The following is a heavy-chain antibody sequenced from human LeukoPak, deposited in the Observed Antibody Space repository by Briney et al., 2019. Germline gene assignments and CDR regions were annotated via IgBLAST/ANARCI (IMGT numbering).Heavy chain of an antibody. J-gene: IGHJ4*02. CDR2: ISWNSGSI. V-gene: IGHV3-9*01. CDR1: VFTFDDYA. D-gene: IGHD6-13*01. Sequence: PGGSLRLSCAASVFTFDDYAMHWVRQAPGKGLEWVSGISWNSGSIGYADSVKGRFTISRDNAKNSLYLQMNSLRAEDTALYYCAKDKGYSKGGFDYWGQGTLVTVSS. CDR3: AKDKGYSKGGFDY.